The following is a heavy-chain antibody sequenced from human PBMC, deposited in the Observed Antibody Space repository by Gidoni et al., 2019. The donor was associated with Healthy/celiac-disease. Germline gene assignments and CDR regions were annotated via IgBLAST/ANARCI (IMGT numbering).Heavy chain of an antibody. D-gene: IGHD3-10*01. CDR1: GFTFGSYA. Sequence: EVQLLESGGGLVQPGGSLRLSCAAYGFTFGSYAMSWVRQAPGKGLEWVSAMSGSGGSTYYADSVKGRFTISRDNSKNTLYLQMNSLRAEDTAVYYCAKDRLMVRGVIINGNWFDPWGQGTLVTVSS. CDR3: AKDRLMVRGVIINGNWFDP. V-gene: IGHV3-23*01. J-gene: IGHJ5*02. CDR2: MSGSGGST.